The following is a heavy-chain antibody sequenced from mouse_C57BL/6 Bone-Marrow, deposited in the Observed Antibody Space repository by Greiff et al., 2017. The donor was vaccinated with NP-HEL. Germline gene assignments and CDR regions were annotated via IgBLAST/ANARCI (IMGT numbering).Heavy chain of an antibody. CDR3: TIGEDFDD. CDR2: IYPRSGNT. CDR1: GYTFTSYC. J-gene: IGHJ2*01. Sequence: QVQLKESGAELARPGASVKLSCKASGYTFTSYCMNWVKQRPGQGLEWIGEIYPRSGNTNYNEKFKGKATLTADKSSSTAYMELRSLTSEDSAVCCCTIGEDFDDWGKGTTLTVSS. V-gene: IGHV1-81*01.